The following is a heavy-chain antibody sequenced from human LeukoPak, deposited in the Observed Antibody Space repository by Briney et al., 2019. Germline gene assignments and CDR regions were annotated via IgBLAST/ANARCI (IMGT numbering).Heavy chain of an antibody. D-gene: IGHD3-10*01. CDR3: ARVTIMVRGVIITSWFDP. V-gene: IGHV3-7*03. CDR2: IKQDGSEK. CDR1: GFTFSSYW. Sequence: GGSLRLSCAASGFTFSSYWMSWVRQAPGKRLEWVANIKQDGSEKYYVDSVKGRFTISRDNAKNSLYLQMNSLRAEDTAVYYCARVTIMVRGVIITSWFDPWGQGTLVTVSS. J-gene: IGHJ5*02.